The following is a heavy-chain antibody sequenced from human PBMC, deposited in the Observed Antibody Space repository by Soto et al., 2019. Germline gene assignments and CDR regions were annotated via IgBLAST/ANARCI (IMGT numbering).Heavy chain of an antibody. V-gene: IGHV2-70*01. J-gene: IGHJ6*02. CDR2: IDWDDDK. Sequence: SGPTLVNPTQTLTLTCTFSGFSVSTSGMCVSWIRQPPGKALEWLALIDWDDDKYYSTSLKTRLTISKDTSKNQVVLTMTNMDPVDTATYYCARIPEYSSSLHYYYYGMDVWGQGTTVTVSS. D-gene: IGHD6-6*01. CDR3: ARIPEYSSSLHYYYYGMDV. CDR1: GFSVSTSGMC.